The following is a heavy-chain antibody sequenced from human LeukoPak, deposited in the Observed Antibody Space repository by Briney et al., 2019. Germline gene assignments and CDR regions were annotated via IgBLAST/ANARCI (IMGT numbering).Heavy chain of an antibody. D-gene: IGHD6-19*01. CDR1: GDSVSSNSAA. Sequence: SQTLSLTCALSGDSVSSNSAAWNWVRQSPSRGLEWLGRTYYRSKWYNDYAVSVKSRITINPDTSKNQFSLQLNSVTPEDTAVYYCARVGYSSGKYYFDYWGQGTLVTVSS. CDR3: ARVGYSSGKYYFDY. J-gene: IGHJ4*02. V-gene: IGHV6-1*01. CDR2: TYYRSKWYN.